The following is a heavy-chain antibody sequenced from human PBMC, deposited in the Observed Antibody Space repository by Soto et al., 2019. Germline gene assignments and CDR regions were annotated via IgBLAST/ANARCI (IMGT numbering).Heavy chain of an antibody. V-gene: IGHV1-3*01. CDR1: GYTFTSYA. Sequence: QVQVVQSGAEVKKPGASVKVSCKASGYTFTSYAMHWVRQAPGQRLEWMGWINAGNGNTKYSEKFQGRVTITRDTSASTAYMELSSLRSEDTAVYYCATDSSGYGGYFDLWGRGTLVTVSS. D-gene: IGHD3-22*01. CDR3: ATDSSGYGGYFDL. CDR2: INAGNGNT. J-gene: IGHJ2*01.